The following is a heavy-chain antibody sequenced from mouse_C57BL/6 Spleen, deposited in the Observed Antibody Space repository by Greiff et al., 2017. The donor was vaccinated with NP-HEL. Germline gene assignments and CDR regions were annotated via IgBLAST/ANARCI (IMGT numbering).Heavy chain of an antibody. V-gene: IGHV5-17*01. Sequence: DVMLVESGGGLVKPGGSLKLSCAASGFTFSDYGMHWVRQAPEKGLEWVAYISSGSSTIYYADTVKGRFTISRDNAKNTLFLQMTSLRSEDTVMYYCAMILGRGGFDYWGQGTTLTVSS. CDR2: ISSGSSTI. D-gene: IGHD4-1*01. CDR1: GFTFSDYG. J-gene: IGHJ2*01. CDR3: AMILGRGGFDY.